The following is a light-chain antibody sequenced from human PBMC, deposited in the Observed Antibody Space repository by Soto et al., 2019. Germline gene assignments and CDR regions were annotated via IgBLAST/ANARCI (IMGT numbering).Light chain of an antibody. CDR3: QQRSNWPRT. J-gene: IGKJ1*01. CDR2: DAS. V-gene: IGKV3-11*01. Sequence: EIVFTQSPATLSLSPGERATLSCRASQSVSSYLAWYQQKPGQAPRLLIYDASNRATGIPDRFSGSGSGTDFILPISSLEPEDFAAYYCQQRSNWPRTFGQGTKVDIK. CDR1: QSVSSY.